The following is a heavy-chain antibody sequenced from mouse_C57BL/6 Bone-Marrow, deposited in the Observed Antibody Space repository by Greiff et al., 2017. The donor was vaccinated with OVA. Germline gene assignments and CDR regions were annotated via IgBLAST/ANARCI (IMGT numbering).Heavy chain of an antibody. CDR2: IDPSDSYT. J-gene: IGHJ1*03. CDR3: ARSNTTAWYFDV. D-gene: IGHD1-2*01. Sequence: VQLQQPGAELVRPGTSVKLSCKASGYTFTSYWMHWVKQRPGQGLEWIGVIDPSDSYTNYNQKFKGKATLTVDTSSSTAYMQLSSLTSEDSAVYYCARSNTTAWYFDVWGTGTTVTVSS. CDR1: GYTFTSYW. V-gene: IGHV1-59*01.